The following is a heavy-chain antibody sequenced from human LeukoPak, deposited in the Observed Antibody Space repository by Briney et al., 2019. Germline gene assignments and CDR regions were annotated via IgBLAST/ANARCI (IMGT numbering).Heavy chain of an antibody. CDR2: IYSGGST. Sequence: GGSLRLSCAASGFTFSSYAMHWVRQAPGKGLEWVSVIYSGGSTYYADSVKGRFTISRDNSKNTLYLQMNSLRAEDTAVYYCAREAHGGDRREIWYYFDYWGQGTLVTVSS. J-gene: IGHJ4*02. CDR1: GFTFSSYA. D-gene: IGHD2-21*02. CDR3: AREAHGGDRREIWYYFDY. V-gene: IGHV3-53*01.